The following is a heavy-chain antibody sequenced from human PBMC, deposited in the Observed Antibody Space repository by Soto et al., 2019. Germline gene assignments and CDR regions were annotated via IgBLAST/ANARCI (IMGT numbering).Heavy chain of an antibody. CDR1: GGSISSGDYY. V-gene: IGHV4-30-4*01. CDR3: ARQRYCSGGSCPRRLDP. J-gene: IGHJ5*02. CDR2: IYYSGST. Sequence: QVQLQESGPGLVKPSQTLSLTCTVSGGSISSGDYYWSWIRQPPGKGLEWIGYIYYSGSTYYNPSLKSRVTISVDTSKNQFSLKLSSVTAADTAVYYCARQRYCSGGSCPRRLDPWGQGTLVTVSS. D-gene: IGHD2-15*01.